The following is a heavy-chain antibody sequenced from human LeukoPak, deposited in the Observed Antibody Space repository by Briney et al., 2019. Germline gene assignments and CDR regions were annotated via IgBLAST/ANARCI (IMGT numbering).Heavy chain of an antibody. V-gene: IGHV4-59*12. Sequence: PSETLSLTCTVSGGSISSYYWSWIRQHPGKGLEWIGYIYYSGSTYYNPSLKSRVTISVDTSKNQFSLKLSSVTAADTAVYYCARGWGYYGSGSYYNAVDYWGQGTLVTVSS. J-gene: IGHJ4*02. CDR3: ARGWGYYGSGSYYNAVDY. CDR2: IYYSGST. CDR1: GGSISSYY. D-gene: IGHD3-10*01.